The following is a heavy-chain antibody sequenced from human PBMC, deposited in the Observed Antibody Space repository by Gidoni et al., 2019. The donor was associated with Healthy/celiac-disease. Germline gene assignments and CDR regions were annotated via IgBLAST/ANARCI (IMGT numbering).Heavy chain of an antibody. V-gene: IGHV3-7*01. CDR3: ASQQWLAWGHFQH. CDR1: GFTFSSYW. J-gene: IGHJ1*01. CDR2: IKQDGSEK. Sequence: EVQLVESGGGLVQPGGSLRHPCAAPGFTFSSYWMHWVRQAPGKGLEWVANIKQDGSEKYYVDSVKGRFTISRDNAKNSLYLQMNSLRAEDTAVYYGASQQWLAWGHFQHWGQGTLVTVSS. D-gene: IGHD6-19*01.